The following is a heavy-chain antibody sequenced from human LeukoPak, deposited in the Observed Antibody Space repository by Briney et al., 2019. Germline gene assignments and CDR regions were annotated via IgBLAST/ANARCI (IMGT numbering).Heavy chain of an antibody. CDR1: GFTFSYYT. J-gene: IGHJ4*02. D-gene: IGHD4-23*01. V-gene: IGHV3-21*04. CDR3: ARWDYFDY. Sequence: GGTLRLPCAASGFTFSYYTMNWVRQAPGKGLEWVSSISGSSSYIYYADSVKGRFTIPRDNSKNTLYLQMNSLRAEDTAVYYCARWDYFDYWGQGTLVTVSS. CDR2: ISGSSSYI.